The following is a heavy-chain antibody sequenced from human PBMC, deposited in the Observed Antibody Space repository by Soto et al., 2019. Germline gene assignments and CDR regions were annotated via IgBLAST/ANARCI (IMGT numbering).Heavy chain of an antibody. D-gene: IGHD6-6*01. CDR1: GGTFSAYA. CDR2: IIPIFVTP. Sequence: ASVKVSCKASGGTFSAYAISWVRQAPGQGLEWMGNIIPIFVTPNYAQKFQGRVTITADESTSTAYMELSSLRSEDTAVYFCARGGRLAARPYYFYGMDLWGQGTTVTVSS. V-gene: IGHV1-69*13. CDR3: ARGGRLAARPYYFYGMDL. J-gene: IGHJ6*02.